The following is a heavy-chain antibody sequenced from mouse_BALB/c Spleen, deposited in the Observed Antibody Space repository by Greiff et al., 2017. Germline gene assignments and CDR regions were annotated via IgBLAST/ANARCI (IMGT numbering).Heavy chain of an antibody. D-gene: IGHD1-1*01. CDR3: ARHYYGSSYAMDY. CDR2: ISNGGGST. CDR1: GFTFSSYT. Sequence: EVKLMESGGGLVQPGGSLKLSCAASGFTFSSYTMSRVRQTPEKRLEWVAYISNGGGSTYYPDTVKGRFTISRDNAKNTLYLQMSSLKSEDTAMYYCARHYYGSSYAMDYWGQGTSVTVSS. V-gene: IGHV5-12-2*01. J-gene: IGHJ4*01.